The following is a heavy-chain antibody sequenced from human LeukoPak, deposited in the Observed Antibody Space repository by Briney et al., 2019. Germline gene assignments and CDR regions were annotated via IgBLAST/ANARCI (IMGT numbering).Heavy chain of an antibody. CDR3: ARGSSSWYWGEDY. V-gene: IGHV3-64*01. D-gene: IGHD6-13*01. CDR2: ISSNGGST. CDR1: GFTFSSYA. J-gene: IGHJ4*02. Sequence: GGSLRLSCAASGFTFSSYAMHWVRQAPGKGLEYVSAISSNGGSTYYANSVKGRFTISRDNSKNTLYLQMGSLRAEDMAVYYCARGSSSWYWGEDYWGQGTLVTVSS.